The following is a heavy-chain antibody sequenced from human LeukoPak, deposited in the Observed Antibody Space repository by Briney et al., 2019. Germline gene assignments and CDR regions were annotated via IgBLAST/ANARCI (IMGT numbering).Heavy chain of an antibody. J-gene: IGHJ6*02. CDR2: IYYSGST. D-gene: IGHD3-3*01. Sequence: QASETLSLTCTVSGGSISSSSYYWGWIRQPPGKGLEWIGSIYYSGSTYYNPSLKSRVTISVDTSKNQFSLKLSSVTAADTAVYYCARLSPPDFWSGYYTNYGMDVWGQGTTVTVSS. CDR1: GGSISSSSYY. V-gene: IGHV4-39*01. CDR3: ARLSPPDFWSGYYTNYGMDV.